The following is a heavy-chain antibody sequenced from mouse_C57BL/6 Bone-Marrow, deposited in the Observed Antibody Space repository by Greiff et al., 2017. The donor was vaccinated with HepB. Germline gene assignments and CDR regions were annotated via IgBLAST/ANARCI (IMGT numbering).Heavy chain of an antibody. CDR1: GYTFTSYW. CDR2: IYPGSGST. CDR3: ARKTTVDYYAMDY. J-gene: IGHJ4*01. Sequence: QVQLQQPGAELVKPGASVKMSCKASGYTFTSYWITWVKQRPGQGLEWIGDIYPGSGSTNYNEKFKSKATLTVDTSSSTAYMQLSSLTSEDSAVYYCARKTTVDYYAMDYWGQGTSVTVSS. D-gene: IGHD1-1*01. V-gene: IGHV1-55*01.